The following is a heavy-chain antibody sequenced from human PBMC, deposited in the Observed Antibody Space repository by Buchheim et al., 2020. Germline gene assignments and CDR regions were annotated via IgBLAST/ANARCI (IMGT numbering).Heavy chain of an antibody. CDR3: ARASNSRDYFDS. Sequence: EVQLVESGGGLVQPGQSLRLSCAASGFTVSRYWMHWVRQVPGKGLMWVSRIYGDGSAADYADSVTGRVTVSRDNAKNTVYLQVNSLRVEDTAVYYCARASNSRDYFDSWGQGTL. CDR2: IYGDGSAA. V-gene: IGHV3-74*01. CDR1: GFTVSRYW. J-gene: IGHJ4*02. D-gene: IGHD4-23*01.